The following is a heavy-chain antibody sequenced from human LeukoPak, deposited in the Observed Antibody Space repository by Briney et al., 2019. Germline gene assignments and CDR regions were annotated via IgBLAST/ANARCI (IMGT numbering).Heavy chain of an antibody. D-gene: IGHD3-22*01. CDR2: INSDGSST. CDR3: ARGSWITMIARGWFDP. J-gene: IGHJ5*02. V-gene: IGHV3-74*01. Sequence: PGGSLRLSCAASGFTFCGYWMHWVRQAPGKGLVWASRINSDGSSTSYADSVKGRFTISRDNAKNTLYLQMNSLRAEDTAVYYCARGSWITMIARGWFDPWGQGTLVNVSS. CDR1: GFTFCGYW.